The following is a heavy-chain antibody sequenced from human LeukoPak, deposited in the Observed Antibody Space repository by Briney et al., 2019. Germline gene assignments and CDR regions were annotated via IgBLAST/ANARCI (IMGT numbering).Heavy chain of an antibody. CDR2: IYYSGST. CDR1: GGSITNYY. CDR3: TRGSIAYYYMDV. D-gene: IGHD3-22*01. Sequence: PSETLSLTCTVSGGSITNYYWSWIRQPPGKGLEWIGVIYYSGSTNYNPSLKSRVTISVDTSKNQFSLKLSSVTAADTAVYYCTRGSIAYYYMDVWGKGTTVTISS. V-gene: IGHV4-59*01. J-gene: IGHJ6*03.